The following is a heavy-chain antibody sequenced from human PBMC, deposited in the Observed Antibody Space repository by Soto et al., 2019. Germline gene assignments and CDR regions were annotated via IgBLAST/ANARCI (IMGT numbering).Heavy chain of an antibody. D-gene: IGHD6-13*01. Sequence: WGSLRLPWGASEVTSSDLYMRCIRKKKEKGLEWVSYISSSSSYTNYADSVKGRFTISRDNAKNSLYLQMNSLRAEDTAVYYCARDPVRSSWYLLDYYGMDVWGQGTTVTVSS. CDR1: EVTSSDLY. CDR2: ISSSSSYT. V-gene: IGHV3-11*06. CDR3: ARDPVRSSWYLLDYYGMDV. J-gene: IGHJ6*02.